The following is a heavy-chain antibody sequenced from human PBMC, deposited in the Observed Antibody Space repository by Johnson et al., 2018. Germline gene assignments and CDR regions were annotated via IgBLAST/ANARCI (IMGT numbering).Heavy chain of an antibody. D-gene: IGHD2-21*02. V-gene: IGHV3-7*01. CDR1: GFTFSRHW. Sequence: EVQLVESGGGLVQPGGSLRLSCAASGFTFSRHWMTWVRQAPGKGLEWVANIKQDGGEKYYVDSVKGRFTISRDNTKNSLYLQMNSLRDDDTAVYYCARGVPCGGDCYSWGAFDIWGQGTMVTVSS. J-gene: IGHJ3*02. CDR3: ARGVPCGGDCYSWGAFDI. CDR2: IKQDGGEK.